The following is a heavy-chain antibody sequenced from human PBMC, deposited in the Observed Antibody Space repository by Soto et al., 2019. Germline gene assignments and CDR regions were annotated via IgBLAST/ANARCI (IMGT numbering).Heavy chain of an antibody. CDR2: INAGNGNT. Sequence: ASVKVSCKASGYTFTSYAMHWVRQAPGQRLEWKGWINAGNGNTKYSQKFQGRVTITRDTSASTAYMELSSLRSEDTAVYYFARDQGDSSGYYYSNWFDPWGQGTLVTVSS. V-gene: IGHV1-3*01. CDR1: GYTFTSYA. CDR3: ARDQGDSSGYYYSNWFDP. J-gene: IGHJ5*02. D-gene: IGHD3-22*01.